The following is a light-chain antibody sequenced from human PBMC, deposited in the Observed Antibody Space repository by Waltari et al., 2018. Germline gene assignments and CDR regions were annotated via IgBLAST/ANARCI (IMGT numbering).Light chain of an antibody. CDR1: SGSLSTTSY. J-gene: IGLJ3*02. Sequence: QTVVTQETSLSVSPGGTVTLTCALSSGSLSTTSYATWYQQTPGQAPRTLVYKANARSAGVPDRFSGSILGKTAALTITGAQADDESDYYCALYMGSGICVFGGGTRLTVL. V-gene: IGLV8-61*01. CDR2: KAN. CDR3: ALYMGSGICV.